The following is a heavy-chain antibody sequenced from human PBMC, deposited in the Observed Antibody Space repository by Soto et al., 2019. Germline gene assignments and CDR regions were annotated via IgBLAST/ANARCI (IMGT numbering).Heavy chain of an antibody. D-gene: IGHD2-2*01. CDR1: GFINSNYR. J-gene: IGHJ6*02. V-gene: IGHV3-7*03. CDR2: IGQDGSQQ. Sequence: GWSVRLSFVGSGFINSNYRMSWGRQAPEKWLEWVCNIGQDGSQQYYVDSVTGGFTISRDNAKNSLELQLYSLRVADTDGYYCTRGTDLLFCTGTSCPGIDVGGQGTTVTVSS. CDR3: TRGTDLLFCTGTSCPGIDV.